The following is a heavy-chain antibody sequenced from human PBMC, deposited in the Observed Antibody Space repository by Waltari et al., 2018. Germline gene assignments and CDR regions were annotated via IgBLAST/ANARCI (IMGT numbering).Heavy chain of an antibody. V-gene: IGHV4-34*01. D-gene: IGHD3-16*01. Sequence: QVQLQQWGAGLLKRSKTLSLTCAVYGGSISVYYWSWIRQPAGKGLEWIGEINHSGNTNYNPSLKSGVTISVDTSKNQFSLKLSSATASDMTVYYCARDPTRLRSFDYWGQGTLVTVTS. CDR3: ARDPTRLRSFDY. CDR2: INHSGNT. J-gene: IGHJ4*02. CDR1: GGSISVYY.